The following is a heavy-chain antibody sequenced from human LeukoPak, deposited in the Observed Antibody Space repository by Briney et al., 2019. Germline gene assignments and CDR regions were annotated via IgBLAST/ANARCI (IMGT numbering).Heavy chain of an antibody. CDR3: VLASYNTYFFEY. J-gene: IGHJ4*02. CDR2: IFPDTSDN. Sequence: GESLKISCQGSEYTFSNYWIGWVRQMPGKGLEWMGIIFPDTSDNRFSPSSRGQVTISVGKSISTAFLQWSSLKASDTAVYYCVLASYNTYFFEYWGQGTPVTVSS. V-gene: IGHV5-51*01. D-gene: IGHD1-14*01. CDR1: EYTFSNYW.